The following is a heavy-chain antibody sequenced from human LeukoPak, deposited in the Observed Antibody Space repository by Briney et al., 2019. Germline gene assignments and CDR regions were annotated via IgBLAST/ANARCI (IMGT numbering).Heavy chain of an antibody. V-gene: IGHV1-8*01. CDR2: MNPNSGNT. Sequence: ASVKVSCKASGYTFTSYDINWVRQATGQGLEWMGWMNPNSGNTGYAQKFQGRVTMTRNTSISTAYMELSSLRSEDTAVYYCARTYDILPSWFDPWGQGTLVTVSS. D-gene: IGHD3-9*01. CDR1: GYTFTSYD. J-gene: IGHJ5*02. CDR3: ARTYDILPSWFDP.